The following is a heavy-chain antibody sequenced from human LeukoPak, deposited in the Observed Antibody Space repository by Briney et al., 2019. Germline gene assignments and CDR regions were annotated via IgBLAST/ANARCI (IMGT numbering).Heavy chain of an antibody. V-gene: IGHV3-66*02. CDR2: IYSGGST. CDR1: GFTVSSNY. J-gene: IGHJ4*02. Sequence: NPGGSLRLSCAASGFTVSSNYMSWVRQAPGKGLEWVSVIYSGGSTYYADSVKGRFTISRANSKNTLYLQMNSLRAEDTAVYYCATEFWSGYTFDYWGQGTLVTVSS. CDR3: ATEFWSGYTFDY. D-gene: IGHD3-3*01.